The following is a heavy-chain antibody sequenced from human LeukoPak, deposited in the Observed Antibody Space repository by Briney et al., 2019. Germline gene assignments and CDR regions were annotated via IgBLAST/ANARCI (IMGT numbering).Heavy chain of an antibody. CDR1: GYTFSSYG. CDR2: LSGYTGAT. J-gene: IGHJ4*02. V-gene: IGHV1-18*01. D-gene: IGHD2-15*01. CDR3: ARDTPGLAKLFDY. Sequence: GASVKVSCKASGYTFSSYGISWVRQAPGQGLEWMGWLSGYTGATHYSMKLLGRLRLTTDTSTNTAYMELRSLRSDDTAVYFCARDTPGLAKLFDYWGQGTLVTVSS.